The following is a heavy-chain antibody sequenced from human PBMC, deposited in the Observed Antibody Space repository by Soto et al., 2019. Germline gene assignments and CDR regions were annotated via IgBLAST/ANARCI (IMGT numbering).Heavy chain of an antibody. Sequence: EVQLLESGGGLVQPGGSLKLSCAASGFTFSNFDMSWVRQAPGMGLEWVSGISGSGNKTYYAGSVKGRFTTSRDNSKNTLYLQMNSLRAEDTALYYCAKEYSASSPDPWGQGTQVIVSS. V-gene: IGHV3-23*01. CDR3: AKEYSASSPDP. CDR2: ISGSGNKT. CDR1: GFTFSNFD. J-gene: IGHJ5*02. D-gene: IGHD5-12*01.